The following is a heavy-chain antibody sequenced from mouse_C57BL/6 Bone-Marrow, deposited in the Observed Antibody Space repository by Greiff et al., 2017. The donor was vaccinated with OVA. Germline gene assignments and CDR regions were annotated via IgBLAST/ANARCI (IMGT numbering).Heavy chain of an antibody. J-gene: IGHJ4*01. Sequence: EVHLVEPGGGLVKPGGSLKLSCAASGFTFSSYAMSWVRQTPDKRLEWVATISDCGSDTYYHDNVKGRFTISIDNAKNNLYLQMGHLYSGDTARYYCACLGAMDYWGQGTAVTVSS. CDR3: ACLGAMDY. CDR1: GFTFSSYA. CDR2: ISDCGSDT. V-gene: IGHV5-4*01.